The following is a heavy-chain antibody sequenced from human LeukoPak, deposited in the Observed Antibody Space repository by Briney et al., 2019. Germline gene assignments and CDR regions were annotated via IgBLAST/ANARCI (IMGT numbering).Heavy chain of an antibody. D-gene: IGHD5-18*01. Sequence: PSETLSLTCAVYGASFSGYYWSWIRQPPGKGLEWIGEINHSGSTNYNPSLKSRVTISLDTSKKKFSLKLSSVAAADTALYYCECSPDSYGYSLIDYWGEGTPATVSS. CDR2: INHSGST. CDR3: ECSPDSYGYSLIDY. CDR1: GASFSGYY. V-gene: IGHV4-34*01. J-gene: IGHJ4*02.